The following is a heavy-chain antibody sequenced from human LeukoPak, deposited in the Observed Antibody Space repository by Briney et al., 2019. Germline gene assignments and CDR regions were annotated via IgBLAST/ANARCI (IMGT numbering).Heavy chain of an antibody. V-gene: IGHV3-30*04. J-gene: IGHJ6*03. CDR2: ISYDGSNK. Sequence: GGSLRLSCAASGFTFSSYAMHWVRQAPGKGLEWVAVISYDGSNKYYADSVKGRFTISRDNSKNTLYLQMNSLRAEDTAVYYCARDLGTRYCSGGSCSYYMDVWGKGTTVTVSS. CDR3: ARDLGTRYCSGGSCSYYMDV. D-gene: IGHD2-15*01. CDR1: GFTFSSYA.